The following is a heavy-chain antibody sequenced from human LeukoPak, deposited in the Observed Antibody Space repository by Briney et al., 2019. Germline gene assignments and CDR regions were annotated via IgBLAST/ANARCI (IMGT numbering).Heavy chain of an antibody. D-gene: IGHD4-17*01. J-gene: IGHJ4*02. V-gene: IGHV3-23*01. CDR2: ISGSGGTT. CDR1: GFTFSSYG. Sequence: PGGSLRLSCAASGFTFSSYGMTWVRQGPGKGLEWVAGISGSGGTTYYADSVKGRFTISRDNSKNTLHLQMNSLRGEDTAVYYCAIFQGTYGDNDNDYWGQGTLVTVSS. CDR3: AIFQGTYGDNDNDY.